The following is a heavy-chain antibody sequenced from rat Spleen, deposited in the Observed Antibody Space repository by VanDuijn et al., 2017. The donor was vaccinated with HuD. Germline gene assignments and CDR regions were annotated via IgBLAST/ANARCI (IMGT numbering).Heavy chain of an antibody. D-gene: IGHD1-9*01. Sequence: QVQLKESGPGLVQPSQTLSLTCTVSGFSLISHSVHWVRQPPGKGLEWMAGLWGDGSTDYNSTLKSRLSISRDTSKNQVFLKMNSLQTDDTGTYYCTRETMGVTPLIDYWGQGVMVTVSS. CDR3: TRETMGVTPLIDY. CDR2: LWGDGST. CDR1: GFSLISHS. J-gene: IGHJ2*01. V-gene: IGHV2-1*01.